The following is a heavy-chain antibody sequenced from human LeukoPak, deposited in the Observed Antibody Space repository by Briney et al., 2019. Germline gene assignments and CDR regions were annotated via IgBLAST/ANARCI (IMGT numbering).Heavy chain of an antibody. D-gene: IGHD2-15*01. CDR3: ARVRNCSGGSCYSYYYYYGMDV. CDR2: IYYGGST. CDR1: GGSISSYY. J-gene: IGHJ6*02. V-gene: IGHV4-59*01. Sequence: PSETLSLTCTVSGGSISSYYWSWIRQPPGKGLEWIGYIYYGGSTNYNPSLKSRVTISVDTSKNQFSLKLSSVTAADTAVYYCARVRNCSGGSCYSYYYYYGMDVWGQGTTVTVSS.